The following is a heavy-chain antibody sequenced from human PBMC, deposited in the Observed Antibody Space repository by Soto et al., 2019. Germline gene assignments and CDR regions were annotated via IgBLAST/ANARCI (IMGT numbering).Heavy chain of an antibody. D-gene: IGHD3-22*01. CDR2: ISSSSSYI. V-gene: IGHV3-21*01. Sequence: SLRLSCAASGFTFSSYSMNRVRQAPGKGLEWVSSISSSSSYIYYADSVKGRFTISRDNAKNSLYLQMNSLRAEDTAVYYCASPLVVLKKIVYWGQGTLVTVSS. J-gene: IGHJ4*02. CDR3: ASPLVVLKKIVY. CDR1: GFTFSSYS.